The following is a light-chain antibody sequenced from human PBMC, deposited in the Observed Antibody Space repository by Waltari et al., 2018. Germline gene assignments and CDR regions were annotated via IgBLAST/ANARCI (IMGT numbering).Light chain of an antibody. CDR1: QSVFSSY. CDR2: GAS. Sequence: ILLTQFPGTLSLSPGETATFSCRASQSVFSSYIGWYQQKPGRAPRLLIYGASNRATDSPDRFSGSGSGTDFTLTISRLEPEDFAVYYCQVYGSSPLTFGGGTKVEI. CDR3: QVYGSSPLT. V-gene: IGKV3-20*01. J-gene: IGKJ4*01.